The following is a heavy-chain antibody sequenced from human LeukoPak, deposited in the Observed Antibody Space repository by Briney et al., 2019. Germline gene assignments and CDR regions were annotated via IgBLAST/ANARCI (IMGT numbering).Heavy chain of an antibody. CDR2: ISGSGSST. J-gene: IGHJ4*02. CDR1: GFTFNYYA. D-gene: IGHD2-2*01. V-gene: IGHV3-23*01. CDR3: AKQRRALVVPSTLDY. Sequence: GGSLRLSCAASGFTFNYYALSWVRQAPGKGLQWVSAISGSGSSTYHADSVQGRFTTSRDNSKNTLYLHVVSLRAEDTAIYYCAKQRRALVVPSTLDYWGQGTLVTVSS.